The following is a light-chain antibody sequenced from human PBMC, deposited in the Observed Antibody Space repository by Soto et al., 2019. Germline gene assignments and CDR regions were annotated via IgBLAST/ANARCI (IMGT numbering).Light chain of an antibody. CDR1: SSDVGGYNY. J-gene: IGLJ1*01. CDR3: SAYTSSSTLD. CDR2: DVS. Sequence: SALPQPASLTGSPGQSITISCTGTSSDVGGYNYVSWYQQHPGKAPKLMIYDVSNRPSGVSNRFSGSKSGNTASLTISGLQAEDEADYYCSAYTSSSTLDFGTGTKVTVL. V-gene: IGLV2-14*01.